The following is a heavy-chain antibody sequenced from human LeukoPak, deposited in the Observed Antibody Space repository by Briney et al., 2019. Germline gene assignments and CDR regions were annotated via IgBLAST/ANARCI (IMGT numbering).Heavy chain of an antibody. V-gene: IGHV4-61*01. CDR2: IYYSGST. Sequence: SETLSLTCTVSGGSVNSGNYYWSWIRQPPGKGLEWIGYIYYSGSTNYNPSLKSRVTISVDTSKNQFSLRLSSVTAADTAVYYCAGAGIVRWFDPWGQGTLVTVSS. J-gene: IGHJ5*02. D-gene: IGHD1-26*01. CDR1: GGSVNSGNYY. CDR3: AGAGIVRWFDP.